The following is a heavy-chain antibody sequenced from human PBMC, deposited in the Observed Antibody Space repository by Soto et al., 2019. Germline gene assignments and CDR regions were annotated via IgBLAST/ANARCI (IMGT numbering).Heavy chain of an antibody. D-gene: IGHD3-10*01. J-gene: IGHJ4*02. CDR2: ISAYNGNT. Sequence: QVQLVQSGAEVKKPGASVKVSCKTSGYTFTSDGISRVRQAPGQGLEWMGWISAYNGNTNYAQKLQGRVTMTTDTSTSTAYMELRSLRSDDTAVYYCARGNTMVRGVILYYFDYWGQGTMVTVSS. CDR3: ARGNTMVRGVILYYFDY. V-gene: IGHV1-18*01. CDR1: GYTFTSDG.